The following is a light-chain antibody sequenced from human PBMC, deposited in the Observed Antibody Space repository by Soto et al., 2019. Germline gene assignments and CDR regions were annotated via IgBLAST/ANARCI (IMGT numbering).Light chain of an antibody. J-gene: IGKJ2*01. CDR2: AAS. V-gene: IGKV1-39*01. Sequence: DIRMTQSPSSLSASLGDRVTITCRASQTISSYLNWYQQKPRKAPKLLIYAASSLQSGVPSRFSGSGSGTEFTLTISSLQPEDFATYYCQQSHGIPYTFGQRTKLEIK. CDR3: QQSHGIPYT. CDR1: QTISSY.